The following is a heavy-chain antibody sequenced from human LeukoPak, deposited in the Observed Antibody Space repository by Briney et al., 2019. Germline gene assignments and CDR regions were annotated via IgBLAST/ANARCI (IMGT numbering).Heavy chain of an antibody. CDR1: GGTFSSYA. CDR2: IIPIFGTA. CDR3: ARDFGRSSYGMDV. V-gene: IGHV1-69*05. J-gene: IGHJ6*02. Sequence: GASVKVSCKASGGTFSSYAISWVRQAPGQGLEWMGGIIPIFGTANYAQKFQGRVTITTDESTSTAYMELRSLRSDDTAVYYCARDFGRSSYGMDVWGQGTTVTVSS. D-gene: IGHD1-26*01.